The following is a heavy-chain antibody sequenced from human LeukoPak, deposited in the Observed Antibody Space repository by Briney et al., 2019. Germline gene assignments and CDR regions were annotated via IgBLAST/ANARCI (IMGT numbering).Heavy chain of an antibody. J-gene: IGHJ6*03. CDR2: IYYSGST. Sequence: PSETLSLTCTVSGGSISSYYWSWIRQPPGKGLEWIGYIYYSGSTNYNPSLKSRVTISVDTSKNQFSLKLSSVTAADTAVYYCARDAGSYGGNSAGDYYYYMDVWGKGTTVTVSS. V-gene: IGHV4-59*01. CDR1: GGSISSYY. CDR3: ARDAGSYGGNSAGDYYYYMDV. D-gene: IGHD4-23*01.